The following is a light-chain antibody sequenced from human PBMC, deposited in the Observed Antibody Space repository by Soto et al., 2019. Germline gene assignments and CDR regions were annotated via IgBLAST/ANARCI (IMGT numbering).Light chain of an antibody. Sequence: EIVLTQSPGTLSLSPGERATLSCRASQSVSSSYLAWYQQKPGQAPRLLICGASSRATGIPGRFSGSGSGTDFTLTISRLEPEDCAVYYCQQYGSSPYNFGQGPKLEIK. V-gene: IGKV3-20*01. CDR3: QQYGSSPYN. CDR2: GAS. CDR1: QSVSSSY. J-gene: IGKJ2*01.